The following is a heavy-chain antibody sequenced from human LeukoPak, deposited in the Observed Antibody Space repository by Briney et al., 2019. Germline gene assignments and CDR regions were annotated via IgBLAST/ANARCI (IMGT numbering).Heavy chain of an antibody. Sequence: ASVKVSCKASGYTFTGYYMHWVRQAPGQGLEWMGWINPNSGGTNYAQKFQGRVTMTRDTSISTAYMELSRLRSDDTAVYHCARRIAARPNWFDPWGQGTLVTVSS. CDR3: ARRIAARPNWFDP. D-gene: IGHD6-6*01. V-gene: IGHV1-2*02. CDR1: GYTFTGYY. CDR2: INPNSGGT. J-gene: IGHJ5*02.